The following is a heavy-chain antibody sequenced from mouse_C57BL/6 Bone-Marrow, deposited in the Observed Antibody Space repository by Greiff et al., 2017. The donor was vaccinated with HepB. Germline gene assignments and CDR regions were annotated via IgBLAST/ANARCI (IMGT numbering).Heavy chain of an antibody. CDR2: IWSGGST. J-gene: IGHJ4*01. Sequence: VKLMESGPGLVQPSQSLSITCTVSGFSLTSYGVHWVRQSPGKGLEWLGVIWSGGSTDYNAAFISRLSISKDNSKSQVFFKMNSLQADDTAIYYCAGYYDYDGGSYCAMDYWGQGTSVTVSS. CDR3: AGYYDYDGGSYCAMDY. D-gene: IGHD2-4*01. CDR1: GFSLTSYG. V-gene: IGHV2-2*01.